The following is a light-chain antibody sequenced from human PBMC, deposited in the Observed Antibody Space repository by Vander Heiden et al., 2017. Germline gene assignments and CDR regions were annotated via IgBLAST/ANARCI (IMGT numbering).Light chain of an antibody. CDR3: QVWGNSNDHSVF. CDR1: NIGSKT. J-gene: IGLJ2*01. CDR2: DDT. V-gene: IGLV3-21*02. Sequence: YVLTQPPSASVAPGQTARITCGGDNIGSKTVHCDQQRPRQAAAAAHYDDTDRPSGIPERFSGSNSGHTATLTISRFEAEDEADYYCQVWGNSNDHSVFFGAGTRLTVL.